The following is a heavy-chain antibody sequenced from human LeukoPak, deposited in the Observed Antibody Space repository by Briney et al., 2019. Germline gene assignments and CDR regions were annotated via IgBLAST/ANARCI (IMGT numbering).Heavy chain of an antibody. CDR3: ARGEPDCAGDCPYWYLDL. J-gene: IGHJ2*01. Sequence: GGSLRLSCAASGFTFSSSAMHWVRQAPGKGLEYVSAISGTGGRTYYANSVKGRFTISRDNSKNTGFLQMGSLRTEDMAVYYCARGEPDCAGDCPYWYLDLWGRGTLVTVSS. CDR1: GFTFSSSA. CDR2: ISGTGGRT. D-gene: IGHD2-21*02. V-gene: IGHV3-64*01.